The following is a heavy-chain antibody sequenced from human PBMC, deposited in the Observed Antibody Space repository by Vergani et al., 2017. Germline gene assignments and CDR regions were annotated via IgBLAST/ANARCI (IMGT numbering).Heavy chain of an antibody. J-gene: IGHJ4*02. CDR1: GFTFSNYG. CDR3: AKDRTSGWGLDY. Sequence: QVQLVESGGGVVQPVGSLRLSCAASGFTFSNYGMHWVRQAPGKGLQWVAFIQYDGSSRYYSDSLKGRLTISRDTSSNTLYLQMRSLRVEDTAVYYCAKDRTSGWGLDYWGQGILVTVSS. V-gene: IGHV3-30*02. CDR2: IQYDGSSR. D-gene: IGHD6-19*01.